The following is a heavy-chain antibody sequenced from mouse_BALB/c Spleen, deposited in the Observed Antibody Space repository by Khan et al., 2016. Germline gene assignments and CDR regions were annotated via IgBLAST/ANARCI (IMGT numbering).Heavy chain of an antibody. D-gene: IGHD2-13*01. CDR1: GYTFTNYG. Sequence: QIQLVQSGPELKKPGKTVKISCKASGYTFTNYGMNWVKQAPGKGLKWMGWINTYSGESTYADDFKGRFAFSLETSANTAYLQINNLKNEDTATYFCAIGGDYGGFASWGQGTLVTVSA. CDR2: INTYSGES. J-gene: IGHJ3*01. CDR3: AIGGDYGGFAS. V-gene: IGHV9-3-1*01.